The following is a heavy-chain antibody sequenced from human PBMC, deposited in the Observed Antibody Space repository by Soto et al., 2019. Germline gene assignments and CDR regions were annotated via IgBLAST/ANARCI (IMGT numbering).Heavy chain of an antibody. V-gene: IGHV1-69*13. J-gene: IGHJ6*02. CDR1: GGTFSSYA. CDR2: IIPIFGTA. D-gene: IGHD6-13*01. Sequence: SVKVSCKASGGTFSSYAISCVRQAPGQGLEWMGGIIPIFGTANYAQKFQGRVTITADESTSTAYMELSSLRSEDTAVYYCALRYSSSWGYYYYYGMDVWGQGTTVTVSS. CDR3: ALRYSSSWGYYYYYGMDV.